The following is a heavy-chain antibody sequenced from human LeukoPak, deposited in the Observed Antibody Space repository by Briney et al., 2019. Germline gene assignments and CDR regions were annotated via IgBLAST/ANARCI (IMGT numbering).Heavy chain of an antibody. CDR3: ARDLPPPYPSSWYLYYYGMDV. Sequence: ASVKVSCKASGYTFTSYGISWVRQAPGQGLEWMGWISAYNGNTNYAQKLQGRVTMTTDTSTSTAYMELRSLRSDDTAVYYCARDLPPPYPSSWYLYYYGMDVWGQGTTVTVSS. J-gene: IGHJ6*02. CDR1: GYTFTSYG. CDR2: ISAYNGNT. D-gene: IGHD6-13*01. V-gene: IGHV1-18*01.